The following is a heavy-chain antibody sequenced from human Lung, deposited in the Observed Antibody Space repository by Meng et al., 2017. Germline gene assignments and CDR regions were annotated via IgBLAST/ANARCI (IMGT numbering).Heavy chain of an antibody. J-gene: IGHJ5*02. CDR2: VHGDGSGP. CDR3: VRDWHGPDQ. V-gene: IGHV3-74*01. Sequence: VQLVESGGGLVQPGGSLRLSCVASGFIFSNYQMHWLRQAPGEGLVWVARVHGDGSGPIYADSVKGRFTMSRDNAKNTVDLQMNSLRPDDTAVYYCVRDWHGPDQWGQGTLVTVSS. CDR1: GFIFSNYQ.